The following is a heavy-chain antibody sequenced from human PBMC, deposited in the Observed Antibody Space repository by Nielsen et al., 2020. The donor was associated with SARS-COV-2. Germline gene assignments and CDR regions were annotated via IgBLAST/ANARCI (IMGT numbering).Heavy chain of an antibody. CDR3: ARGPVVVVAATRVYYYGMDV. V-gene: IGHV1-3*01. Sequence: ASVKVSCKASGYTFTNYGFSWVRQAPGQRLEWMGWINAGNGNTKYSQKFQGRVTITRDTSASTAYMELSSLRSEDTAVYYCARGPVVVVAATRVYYYGMDVWGQGTTVTVSS. D-gene: IGHD2-15*01. CDR1: GYTFTNYG. CDR2: INAGNGNT. J-gene: IGHJ6*02.